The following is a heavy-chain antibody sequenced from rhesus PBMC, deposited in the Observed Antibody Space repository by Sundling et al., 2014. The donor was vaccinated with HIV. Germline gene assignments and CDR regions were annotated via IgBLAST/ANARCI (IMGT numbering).Heavy chain of an antibody. CDR1: GGSISGYF. D-gene: IGHD5-42*01. CDR2: IGGSSGRT. V-gene: IGHV4-165*01. CDR3: ARERGSRVDF. Sequence: QVQLQESGPGLVKPSETLSLTCAVSGGSISGYFWNWIRQPPGKGLEWIGHIGGSSGRTYYNPSLKSRVTISTDTSNNQFSLNLISVTAADTAVYYCARERGSRVDFWGQGVLVTVSS. J-gene: IGHJ4*01.